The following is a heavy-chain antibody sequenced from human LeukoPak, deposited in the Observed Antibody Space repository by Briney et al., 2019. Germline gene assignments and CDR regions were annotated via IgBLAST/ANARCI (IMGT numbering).Heavy chain of an antibody. CDR2: IYTSGST. D-gene: IGHD1-26*01. CDR1: GGSISSYY. CDR3: ARHVLSGTYPFFDY. Sequence: SETLSLTCTVSGGSISSYYWSWIRQPAGKGLEWIGRIYTSGSTNYNPSLKSRVTMSVDTSKNQFSLKLSSVTAADTAVYYCARHVLSGTYPFFDYWGQGILVTVSS. J-gene: IGHJ4*02. V-gene: IGHV4-4*07.